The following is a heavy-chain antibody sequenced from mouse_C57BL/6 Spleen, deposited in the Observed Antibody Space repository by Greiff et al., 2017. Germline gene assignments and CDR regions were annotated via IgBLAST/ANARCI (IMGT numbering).Heavy chain of an antibody. J-gene: IGHJ1*03. V-gene: IGHV1-81*01. CDR2: IYPRSGNT. CDR3: ARAYYNDVDV. Sequence: VQLQQSGAELARPGASVKLSCKASGYTFTSYGISWVKQRTGQGLEWIGEIYPRSGNTYYNEQFKGKATLTADKSSSTAYMELRSLTFEDSAVYFCARAYYNDVDVWGTGTTVTVSS. CDR1: GYTFTSYG. D-gene: IGHD1-1*01.